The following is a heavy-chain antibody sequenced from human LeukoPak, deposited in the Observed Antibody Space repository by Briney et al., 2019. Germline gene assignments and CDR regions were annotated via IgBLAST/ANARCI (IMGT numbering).Heavy chain of an antibody. Sequence: SETLSLTCSISGGSISSSYWSWIRQPPGQGLEWIGYISYSGGTNYNPPLKSRVTISLDTSKNQFSLKLSSVTAADTAVYYCARLQATVTIHAYFDYWGQGTLVTVSS. CDR2: ISYSGGT. V-gene: IGHV4-59*12. D-gene: IGHD4-17*01. J-gene: IGHJ4*01. CDR3: ARLQATVTIHAYFDY. CDR1: GGSISSSY.